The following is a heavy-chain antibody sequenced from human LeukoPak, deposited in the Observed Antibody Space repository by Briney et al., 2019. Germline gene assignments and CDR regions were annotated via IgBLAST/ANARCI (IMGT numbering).Heavy chain of an antibody. D-gene: IGHD6-19*01. V-gene: IGHV1-69*05. CDR3: ASISSGWHGVDY. CDR1: GGTFSSYA. Sequence: AVKVSCKASGGTFSSYAISWVRQAPGQGLEWMGGIIPIFGTANYAQKFQGRVTITTDESTSTAYMELSSLRSEDTAVYYCASISSGWHGVDYWGQGTLVTVSS. J-gene: IGHJ4*02. CDR2: IIPIFGTA.